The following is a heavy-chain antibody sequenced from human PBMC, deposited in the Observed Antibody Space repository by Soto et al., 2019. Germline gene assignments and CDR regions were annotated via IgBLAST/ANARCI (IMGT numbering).Heavy chain of an antibody. CDR3: ARDRSYCSSTSCYSVPFDY. J-gene: IGHJ4*02. CDR2: IYSGGST. Sequence: GGSLRLSCAASGFTVSSNYMSWVRQAPGKGLEWVSVIYSGGSTYYADSVKGRFTISRHNSKNTLYLQMNSLRAEDTAVYYCARDRSYCSSTSCYSVPFDYWGQGTLVTVSS. CDR1: GFTVSSNY. V-gene: IGHV3-53*04. D-gene: IGHD2-2*01.